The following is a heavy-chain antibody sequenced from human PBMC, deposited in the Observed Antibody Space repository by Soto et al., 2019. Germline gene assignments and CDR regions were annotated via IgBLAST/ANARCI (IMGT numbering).Heavy chain of an antibody. D-gene: IGHD1-26*01. Sequence: QVQLVESGGGVVQPGRSLRLSCAASGFTFSSYGMHWVRQAPGKGLEWVAVISYDGSNKYYADSVKGRFTISRDNSKNTLYLQMNSLRAEDTAVYYCAIVGATRGEFDYWGQGTLVTVS. J-gene: IGHJ4*02. CDR2: ISYDGSNK. CDR3: AIVGATRGEFDY. V-gene: IGHV3-30*03. CDR1: GFTFSSYG.